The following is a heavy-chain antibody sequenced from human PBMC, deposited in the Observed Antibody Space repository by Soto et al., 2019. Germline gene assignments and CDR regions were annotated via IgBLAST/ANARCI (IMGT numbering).Heavy chain of an antibody. D-gene: IGHD3-10*01. CDR1: GFTFSSYA. CDR3: DQAGYGSGSYRNWFDP. Sequence: GGSLRLSCAASGFTFSSYAMSWVRQAPGKGLEWVSAISGSGGSTYYADSVKGRFTISRDNSKNTLYLQMNSLRAEDTAVYYCDQAGYGSGSYRNWFDPWGQGTLVTVSS. J-gene: IGHJ5*02. CDR2: ISGSGGST. V-gene: IGHV3-23*01.